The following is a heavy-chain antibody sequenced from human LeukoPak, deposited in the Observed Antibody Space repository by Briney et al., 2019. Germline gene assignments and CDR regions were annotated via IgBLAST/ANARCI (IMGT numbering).Heavy chain of an antibody. D-gene: IGHD3/OR15-3a*01. CDR3: ARDGPYIDY. J-gene: IGHJ4*02. V-gene: IGHV3-30-3*01. CDR1: GFTFSSYA. Sequence: PGGSLRLSCAASGFTFSSYAMHWVRQAPGKGLEWVAVISYDGSNKYHADSVKGRFTISRDNSKNTLYLQMNSLRAEDTAVYYCARDGPYIDYWGQGTLVTVSS. CDR2: ISYDGSNK.